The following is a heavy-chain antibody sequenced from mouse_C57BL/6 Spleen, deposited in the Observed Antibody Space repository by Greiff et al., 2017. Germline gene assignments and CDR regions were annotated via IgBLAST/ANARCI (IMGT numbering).Heavy chain of an antibody. J-gene: IGHJ1*03. Sequence: VQLQQPGAELVKPGASVKLSCKASGYTFTSYWMHWVKQRPGQGLEWIGMIHPNSGSTNYNEKFKSKATLTVDKSSSTAYMQLSSLTSEDSAVYYCARGLGYYGSSYSWYFDVWGTGTTVTVSS. CDR2: IHPNSGST. CDR3: ARGLGYYGSSYSWYFDV. D-gene: IGHD1-1*01. CDR1: GYTFTSYW. V-gene: IGHV1-64*01.